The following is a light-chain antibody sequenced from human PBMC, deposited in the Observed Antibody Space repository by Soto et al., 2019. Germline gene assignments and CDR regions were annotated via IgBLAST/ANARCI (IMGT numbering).Light chain of an antibody. J-gene: IGKJ5*01. CDR1: QGGVYSDGNTY. CDR2: KVS. CDR3: MQGTHWPPT. Sequence: DVVLTESPLPLHVTLGTAACISCTTTQGGVYSDGNTYLNWFHQRPGQSPRRLIYKVSNRDSGVPDRFSGSGSGTDFTLNISRVEAEDVGVYYCMQGTHWPPTFGQGTRLDI. V-gene: IGKV2-30*01.